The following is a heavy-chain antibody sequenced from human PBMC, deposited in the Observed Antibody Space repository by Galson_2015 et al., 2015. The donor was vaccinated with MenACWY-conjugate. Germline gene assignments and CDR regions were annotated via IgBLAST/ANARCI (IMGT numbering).Heavy chain of an antibody. J-gene: IGHJ4*02. V-gene: IGHV5-51*07. CDR1: GYTFTNNW. D-gene: IGHD3-16*01. CDR2: MNPVDSET. CDR3: ARGAQGYFDY. Sequence: QSGAEVKKPGESLKISCTGSGYTFTNNWIGWVHRMPGKGLEWMGIMNPVDSETRYSPSFQGQVAISADKSISTTFLEWSSLKASDTAVYYCARGAQGYFDYWGQGALVTVSS.